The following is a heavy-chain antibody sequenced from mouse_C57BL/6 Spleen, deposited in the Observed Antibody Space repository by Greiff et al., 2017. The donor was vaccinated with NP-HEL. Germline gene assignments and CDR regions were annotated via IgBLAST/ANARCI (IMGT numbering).Heavy chain of an antibody. CDR1: GYTFTSYW. CDR2: IDPNSGGT. CDR3: ARSWSIYYGNYGYYFDY. D-gene: IGHD2-1*01. Sequence: QVQLQQPGAELVKPGASVKLSCKASGYTFTSYWMHWVKRRPGRGLEWSGRIDPNSGGTTYNEKFKSKDALTVEETSSTAYMQLSSLTSEDSAVYYCARSWSIYYGNYGYYFDYWGQGTTLTVSS. V-gene: IGHV1-72*01. J-gene: IGHJ2*01.